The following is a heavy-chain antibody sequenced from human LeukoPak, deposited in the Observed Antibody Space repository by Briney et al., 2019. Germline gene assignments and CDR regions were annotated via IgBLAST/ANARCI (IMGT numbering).Heavy chain of an antibody. Sequence: GGSLRLSCAASGFTFSDYYMSWIRQAPGKGLEWVSYISSSSNYTNYTDSVKGRFTISRDNAKNSLYLQMNSLRAEDTAVYYCASYYGSGSYYNTIPFDYWGQGTLVTVSS. CDR3: ASYYGSGSYYNTIPFDY. V-gene: IGHV3-11*06. CDR1: GFTFSDYY. CDR2: ISSSSNYT. D-gene: IGHD3-10*01. J-gene: IGHJ4*02.